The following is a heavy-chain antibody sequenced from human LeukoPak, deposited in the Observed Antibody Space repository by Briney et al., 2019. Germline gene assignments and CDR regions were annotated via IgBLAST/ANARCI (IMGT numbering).Heavy chain of an antibody. V-gene: IGHV1-18*01. CDR1: GGTFSSYA. CDR3: ARDFFNYGDYVSGRWFDP. Sequence: ASVKVSCKASGGTFSSYAISWVRQAPGQGLEWMGRISAYNGNTNYAQKLQGRVTMATDTSTSTAYMEPRSLRSDDTAVYYCARDFFNYGDYVSGRWFDPWGQGTLVTVSS. J-gene: IGHJ5*02. CDR2: ISAYNGNT. D-gene: IGHD4-17*01.